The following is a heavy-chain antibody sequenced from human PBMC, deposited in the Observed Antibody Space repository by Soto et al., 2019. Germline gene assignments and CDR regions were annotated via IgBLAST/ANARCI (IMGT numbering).Heavy chain of an antibody. Sequence: GGSLRLSCEASGFTLRNYAMTWVRQAPGKGLEWVSLISANDVGTYYAESVKTRFTISTDQSRNTVYLQMDSLRADDTAIYYCAQAPNAYHSHNRPTLVYWGPGTLLTV. CDR1: GFTLRNYA. D-gene: IGHD3-16*01. V-gene: IGHV3-23*01. J-gene: IGHJ4*02. CDR3: AQAPNAYHSHNRPTLVY. CDR2: ISANDVGT.